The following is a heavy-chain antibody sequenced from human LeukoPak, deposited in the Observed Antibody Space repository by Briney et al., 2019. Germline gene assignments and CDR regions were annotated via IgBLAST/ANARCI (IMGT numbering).Heavy chain of an antibody. CDR2: IYYSGST. J-gene: IGHJ3*02. Sequence: RPSETLSLTCTVSGGSVSSGIYYWSWIRQPPWKGLEWIGYIYYSGSTNYNPSLKSRVTISVDTSKNQFSLKLSSVTAADTAVYYCARDGHTGYCSGGSCYPGAFDIWGQGTMVTVSS. D-gene: IGHD2-15*01. CDR1: GGSVSSGIYY. V-gene: IGHV4-61*01. CDR3: ARDGHTGYCSGGSCYPGAFDI.